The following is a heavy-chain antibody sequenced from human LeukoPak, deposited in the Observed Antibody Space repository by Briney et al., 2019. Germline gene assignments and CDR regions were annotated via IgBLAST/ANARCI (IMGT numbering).Heavy chain of an antibody. Sequence: SETLSLTCTVSGGSISSSSYYWGWIRQPPGKGLEWIGSIYYSGSTYYNPSLKSRVTISVDTSKNQFSLKLSSVTAADTAVYYCVSGSAHNRVVWYWGQGTLVTVSS. CDR2: IYYSGST. J-gene: IGHJ4*02. D-gene: IGHD3-10*01. CDR1: GGSISSSSYY. CDR3: VSGSAHNRVVWY. V-gene: IGHV4-39*01.